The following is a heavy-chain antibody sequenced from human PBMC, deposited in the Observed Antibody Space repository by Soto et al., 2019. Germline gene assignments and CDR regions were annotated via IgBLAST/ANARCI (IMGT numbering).Heavy chain of an antibody. D-gene: IGHD5-18*01. CDR2: IYYSGST. V-gene: IGHV4-31*02. J-gene: IGHJ4*02. Sequence: PSETRSRTWTVSGGSISSGGYYGRGIRQHPGKGLEWIGYIYYSGSTYYNPSLKSRVTISVDTSKNQFSLKLSSVAAADTAVYYCARYTAMAYYFDYWGQGTLVTVSS. CDR1: GGSISSGGYY. CDR3: ARYTAMAYYFDY.